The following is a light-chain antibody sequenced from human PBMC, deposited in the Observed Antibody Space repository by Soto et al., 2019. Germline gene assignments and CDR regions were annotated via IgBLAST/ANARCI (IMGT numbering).Light chain of an antibody. CDR3: QQSYT. CDR1: QSISSY. CDR2: AAS. Sequence: DIQMTQSPSSLSASVGDRVTITCRASQSISSYLNWYQQKPEKAPKLLIYAASSLQSGVPSRFSGSGSGTVLSLTISSLQPEDFVTYYCQQSYTFGQRTKLESK. V-gene: IGKV1-39*01. J-gene: IGKJ2*01.